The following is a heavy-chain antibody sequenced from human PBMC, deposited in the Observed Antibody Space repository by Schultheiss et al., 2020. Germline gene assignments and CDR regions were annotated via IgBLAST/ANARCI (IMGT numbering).Heavy chain of an antibody. J-gene: IGHJ4*01. V-gene: IGHV3-30*18. CDR3: AKGAGLRYYFDY. D-gene: IGHD1-14*01. Sequence: GGSLRLSCAASGFTFSSCGMHWVRLAPGQGLQWVALISYDGSYKYYPDSVKGRFTISRDNSKNTLYLQMNSLRAEDTAVYYCAKGAGLRYYFDYWGHGTLVTVSS. CDR1: GFTFSSCG. CDR2: ISYDGSYK.